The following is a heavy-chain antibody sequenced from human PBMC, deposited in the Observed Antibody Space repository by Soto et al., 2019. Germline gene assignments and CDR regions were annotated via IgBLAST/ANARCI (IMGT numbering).Heavy chain of an antibody. V-gene: IGHV4-59*01. CDR2: IYYSGST. Sequence: SETLSLTCTVSGGSISSYYWSWIRQPPGKGLEWIGYIYYSGSTSYNPSLKSRVTISVDTSKNQFSLKLSSVTAADTAVYYCARDHDWNANYYYGMDVWGQGTTVTVSS. CDR3: ARDHDWNANYYYGMDV. J-gene: IGHJ6*02. CDR1: GGSISSYY. D-gene: IGHD1-1*01.